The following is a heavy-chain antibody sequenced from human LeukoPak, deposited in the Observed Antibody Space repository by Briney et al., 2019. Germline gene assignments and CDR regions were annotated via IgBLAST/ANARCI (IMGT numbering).Heavy chain of an antibody. Sequence: PSETLSLTCTVSGGSISSSSYYWGWIRQPPGKGLEWIGSIYYSGSTYYNPSLKSRVTISVDTSKNQFSLKLSSVTAADTAVYYCINSSSWYFDYWGQGTLVTVSS. V-gene: IGHV4-39*07. CDR1: GGSISSSSYY. CDR2: IYYSGST. CDR3: INSSSWYFDY. J-gene: IGHJ4*02. D-gene: IGHD6-13*01.